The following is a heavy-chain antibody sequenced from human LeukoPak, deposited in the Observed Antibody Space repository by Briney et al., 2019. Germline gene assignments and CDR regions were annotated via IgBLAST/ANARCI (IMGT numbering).Heavy chain of an antibody. CDR1: GYTFTSYY. CDR3: ARVSYGDYGEGYYMDV. J-gene: IGHJ6*03. V-gene: IGHV1-46*01. Sequence: ASVKVSCKASGYTFTSYYMHWVRQAPGQGLEWMGIINPSGGSTSYAQKFQGRVTMTRDMSTSTVYMELSSLRSEDTAVYYCARVSYGDYGEGYYMDVWGKGTTVTVSS. D-gene: IGHD4-17*01. CDR2: INPSGGST.